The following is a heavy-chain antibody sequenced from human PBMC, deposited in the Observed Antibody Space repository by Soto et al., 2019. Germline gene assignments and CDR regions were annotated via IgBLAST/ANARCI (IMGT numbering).Heavy chain of an antibody. CDR2: IYPGDSDT. CDR1: GDSFTSYW. CDR3: ARTSAAGKYYYGMDV. V-gene: IGHV5-51*01. D-gene: IGHD6-13*01. Sequence: PVESLKVRRKGSGDSFTSYWIGWVRQMPGKGLEWMGIIYPGDSDTRYSPSFQGQVTISADKSISTAYLQWSSLKASDTAMYYCARTSAAGKYYYGMDVWGQGTTVTVSS. J-gene: IGHJ6*02.